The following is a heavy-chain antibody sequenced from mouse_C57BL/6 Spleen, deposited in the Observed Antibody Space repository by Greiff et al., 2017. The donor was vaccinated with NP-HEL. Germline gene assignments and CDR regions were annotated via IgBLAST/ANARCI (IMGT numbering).Heavy chain of an antibody. J-gene: IGHJ2*01. V-gene: IGHV1-82*01. CDR3: ARSHYYGSSYEDFDY. Sequence: QVQLQQSGPELVKPGASVKISCKASGYAFSSSWMNWVKQRPGKGLEWIGRIYPGDGDTNYNGKFKGKATLTADKSSSTAYMQLSSLTSEDSAVYFCARSHYYGSSYEDFDYWGQGTTLTVSS. CDR1: GYAFSSSW. CDR2: IYPGDGDT. D-gene: IGHD1-1*01.